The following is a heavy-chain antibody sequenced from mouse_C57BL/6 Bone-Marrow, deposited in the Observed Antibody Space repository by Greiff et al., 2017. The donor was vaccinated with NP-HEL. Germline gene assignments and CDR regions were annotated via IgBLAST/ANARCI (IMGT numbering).Heavy chain of an antibody. J-gene: IGHJ4*01. CDR3: ARWGVLRGGYYAMDY. CDR1: GYTFTGYC. D-gene: IGHD1-1*01. CDR2: ILPGSGST. Sequence: VQLQESGAELMKPGASVKLSCTATGYTFTGYCIEWVQQRPGHGLEWIGEILPGSGSTNYIEKFKGKATFTADTSSNNAYMQLSSLTTEDSAIYYCARWGVLRGGYYAMDYWGQGTSATVSA. V-gene: IGHV1-9*01.